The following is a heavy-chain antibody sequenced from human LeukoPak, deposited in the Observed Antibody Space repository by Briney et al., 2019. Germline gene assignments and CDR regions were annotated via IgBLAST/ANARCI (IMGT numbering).Heavy chain of an antibody. J-gene: IGHJ4*02. D-gene: IGHD1-26*01. V-gene: IGHV3-30-3*01. CDR1: GFTFSNYA. Sequence: GGSLRLSCAASGFTFSNYAMNWVRQAPGKGLECVAVISYDGTNKYYADSVKGRFTISRDNSKNTLYLQMNSLRAEDTAVYYCAKDRGSYWGYYFDYWGQGTLVTVSS. CDR3: AKDRGSYWGYYFDY. CDR2: ISYDGTNK.